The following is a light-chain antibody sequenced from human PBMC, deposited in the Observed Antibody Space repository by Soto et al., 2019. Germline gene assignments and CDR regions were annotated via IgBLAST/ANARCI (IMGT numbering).Light chain of an antibody. CDR1: QRVNNY. V-gene: IGKV3-15*01. Sequence: GPPPATETPEVPLGAKNSLSCRARQRVNNYLAWYQLKPGQAPRLLISGASTRDSGVPSRFSGSGSGTEFIFTTGSLQSEDNGVYYCQQYHNSLSRFDQGTKVDIK. J-gene: IGKJ1*01. CDR3: QQYHNSLSR. CDR2: GAS.